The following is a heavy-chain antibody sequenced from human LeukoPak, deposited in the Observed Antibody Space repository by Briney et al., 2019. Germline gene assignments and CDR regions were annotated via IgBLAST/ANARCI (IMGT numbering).Heavy chain of an antibody. CDR2: IYPGDSDT. J-gene: IGHJ4*02. CDR1: GYSFTSYW. V-gene: IGHV5-51*01. CDR3: ARPPSRCSGGSCDFDY. Sequence: GESLKISCKGSGYSFTSYWIGWVRQMPGKGLEWMGIIYPGDSDTRYSPSFQGQVTISADKSISTAYLQWSSLKASDTAMYYCARPPSRCSGGSCDFDYWGQGTLVTVSS. D-gene: IGHD2-15*01.